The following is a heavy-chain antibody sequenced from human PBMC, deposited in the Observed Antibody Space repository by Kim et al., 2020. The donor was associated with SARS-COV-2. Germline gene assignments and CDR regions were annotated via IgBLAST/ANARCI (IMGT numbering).Heavy chain of an antibody. J-gene: IGHJ4*02. D-gene: IGHD6-13*01. Sequence: NYAQKFQGRVTITADESTSTAYMELSSLRSEDTAVYYCARASSWNTEIDYWGQGTLVTVSS. CDR3: ARASSWNTEIDY. V-gene: IGHV1-69*01.